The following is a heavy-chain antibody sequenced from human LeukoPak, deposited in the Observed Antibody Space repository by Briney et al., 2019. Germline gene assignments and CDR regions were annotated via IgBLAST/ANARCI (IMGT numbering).Heavy chain of an antibody. V-gene: IGHV3-21*01. CDR3: ARDTPYGSGLFDY. CDR2: ISSSSSFR. Sequence: GGSLRLSCAASGFTFSSYSMNWVRQAQGQGLEWVSSISSSSSFRYYADSVKGRFTISRDNAKNSLYLQMNSLRAEDTAVYYCARDTPYGSGLFDYWGQGTLVTVSS. CDR1: GFTFSSYS. D-gene: IGHD3-10*01. J-gene: IGHJ4*02.